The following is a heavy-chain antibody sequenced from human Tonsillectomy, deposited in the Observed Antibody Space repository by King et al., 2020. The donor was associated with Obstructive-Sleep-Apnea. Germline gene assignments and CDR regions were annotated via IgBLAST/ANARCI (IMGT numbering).Heavy chain of an antibody. CDR2: IYTSGST. D-gene: IGHD5-12*01. CDR1: GGSISSYY. Sequence: QLQESGPGLVKPSETLSLTCTVSGGSISSYYWSWIRQPAGKGLEWIGRIYTSGSTNYNPSLKSRVTMSVDTSKNQFSLKLSPVTAADPAVYYCAREATIRPYEGAPPSAFDIWGQGTMVTVSS. CDR3: AREATIRPYEGAPPSAFDI. J-gene: IGHJ3*02. V-gene: IGHV4-4*07.